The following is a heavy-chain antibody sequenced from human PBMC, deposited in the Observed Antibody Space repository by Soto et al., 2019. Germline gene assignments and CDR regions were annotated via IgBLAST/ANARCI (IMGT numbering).Heavy chain of an antibody. CDR2: ITWNSGKI. CDR1: GFTFDDYA. J-gene: IGHJ4*01. D-gene: IGHD2-15*01. Sequence: GGSLRLSCTASGFTFDDYAMHWARQGPGRGLEWVSGITWNSGKIAYADSVKGRFTIARDDDNNSLYLQMNSLRPEGTALYYCVKDSYADFHRVLSTAEYFFDYWGHGTLVTVSS. CDR3: VKDSYADFHRVLSTAEYFFDY. V-gene: IGHV3-9*01.